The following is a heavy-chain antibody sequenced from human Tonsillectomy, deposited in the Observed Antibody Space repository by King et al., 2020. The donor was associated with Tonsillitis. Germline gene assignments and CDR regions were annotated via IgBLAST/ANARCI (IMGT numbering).Heavy chain of an antibody. D-gene: IGHD5-12*01. V-gene: IGHV3-23*04. Sequence: VQLVESGGGLIQPGGSLRLSCAASEFTFSSYDMSWVRQPPGKGLEWVSTIRANGGDTYYADSVKGRFTISRDNSKNMQYLQMNSLRAEDTAVYYCAKSDSGYDWDAFDIWGQGTRVTVSS. J-gene: IGHJ3*02. CDR3: AKSDSGYDWDAFDI. CDR2: IRANGGDT. CDR1: EFTFSSYD.